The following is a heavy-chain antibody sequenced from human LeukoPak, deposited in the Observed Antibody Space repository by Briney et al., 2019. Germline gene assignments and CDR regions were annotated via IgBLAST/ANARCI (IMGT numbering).Heavy chain of an antibody. V-gene: IGHV4-34*01. CDR3: ARGADSYGYSGVGNWFDP. D-gene: IGHD5-18*01. CDR1: GGSFSGYY. CDR2: INHSGST. J-gene: IGHJ5*02. Sequence: PSETLSLTCAVYGGSFSGYYWSWIRQPPGKGLEWIGEINHSGSTNYNPSLKSRVTISVDTSKNQFSLKLSSVTAADTAVYYCARGADSYGYSGVGNWFDPWGQGTLVTVSS.